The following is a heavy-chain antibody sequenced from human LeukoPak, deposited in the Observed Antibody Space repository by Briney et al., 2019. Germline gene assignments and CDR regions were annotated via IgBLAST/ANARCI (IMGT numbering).Heavy chain of an antibody. V-gene: IGHV1-46*01. CDR1: GYTFTTYG. Sequence: ASVKVSCKASGYTFTTYGISWVRQAPGQGLEWMGIINPSGGSTSYAQKFQGRVTMTRDTSTSTVYMELSSLRSEDTAVYYCARIAYYYDSSGYYLDYWGQGTLVTVSS. CDR3: ARIAYYYDSSGYYLDY. D-gene: IGHD3-22*01. J-gene: IGHJ4*02. CDR2: INPSGGST.